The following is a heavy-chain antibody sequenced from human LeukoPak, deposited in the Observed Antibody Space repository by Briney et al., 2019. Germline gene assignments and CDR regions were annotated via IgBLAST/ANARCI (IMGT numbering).Heavy chain of an antibody. CDR2: INSGGTVT. CDR1: GFTFSDFW. V-gene: IGHV3-74*01. Sequence: PGGSLRLSCAASGFTFSDFWMHWVRQAPGKGLVWVSRINSGGTVTNYADSVKGRLTISRDNAKNTLYLQMNSLRAEDTALYYCAKDIFTMVRGVVDYWGQGTLVTVSS. D-gene: IGHD3-10*01. J-gene: IGHJ4*02. CDR3: AKDIFTMVRGVVDY.